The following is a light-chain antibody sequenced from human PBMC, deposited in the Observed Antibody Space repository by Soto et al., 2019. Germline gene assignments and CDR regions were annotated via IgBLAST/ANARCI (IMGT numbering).Light chain of an antibody. Sequence: QSALTQPASASGSPGQSITISCTGTSSDVDGYNYVSWYQQHPGKAPKLIIYEVTNRPSGVSNRFSGSKSGDTASLTISGLQAEDEADYYCSSYTSRTTPYVFGGGTKVTVL. J-gene: IGLJ1*01. CDR1: SSDVDGYNY. CDR3: SSYTSRTTPYV. CDR2: EVT. V-gene: IGLV2-14*01.